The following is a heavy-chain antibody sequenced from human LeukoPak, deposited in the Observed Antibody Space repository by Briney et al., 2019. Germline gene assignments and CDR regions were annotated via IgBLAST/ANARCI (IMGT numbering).Heavy chain of an antibody. CDR2: IYYSGST. J-gene: IGHJ4*02. CDR1: GGSISSYY. Sequence: PSETLSLTCTVSGGSISSYYWSWIRQPPGKGLEWIGYIYYSGSTNYNPSLKSRVTISVDTSKNQFSLKLSSVTAADTAVYYCARHLGGYYFDYWGQGTLVTVSS. CDR3: ARHLGGYYFDY. D-gene: IGHD7-27*01. V-gene: IGHV4-59*08.